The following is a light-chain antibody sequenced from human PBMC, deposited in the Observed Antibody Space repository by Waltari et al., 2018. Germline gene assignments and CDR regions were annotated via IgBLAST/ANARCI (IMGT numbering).Light chain of an antibody. CDR3: QQRDNWPPLFT. CDR1: QSVSGY. J-gene: IGKJ3*01. Sequence: EIVLTQSPATLSLSPGERATLPCRASQSVSGYLAWYQQKPGQAPSLLFYNVSNRATGIPARFSGTGSGTDFTLTISSLEPEDFAIYYCQQRDNWPPLFTFGPGTKVDFK. CDR2: NVS. V-gene: IGKV3-11*01.